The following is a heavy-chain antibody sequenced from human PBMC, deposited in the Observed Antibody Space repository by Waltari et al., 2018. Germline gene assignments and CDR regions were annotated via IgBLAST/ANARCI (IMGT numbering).Heavy chain of an antibody. CDR1: GFIISRHW. D-gene: IGHD3-22*01. CDR2: IDDDGSSQ. V-gene: IGHV3-74*01. Sequence: EVQLVESGGGLVQPGGSLRLSCAASGFIISRHWMHWVRQGAGKGLVWVSRIDDDGSSQIDADAAKGRCTISRDKSKNTVYLRMNGLRDEDTAVYYCARGTYYYDNDGHYFDSWGQGSLVTVSS. CDR3: ARGTYYYDNDGHYFDS. J-gene: IGHJ5*01.